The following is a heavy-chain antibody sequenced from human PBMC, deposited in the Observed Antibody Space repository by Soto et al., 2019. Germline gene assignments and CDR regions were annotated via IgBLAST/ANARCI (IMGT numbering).Heavy chain of an antibody. J-gene: IGHJ4*02. CDR3: ATHTVPTDY. D-gene: IGHD4-4*01. CDR2: ISSSSSYI. V-gene: IGHV3-21*01. CDR1: GFTFSTYD. Sequence: GGSLRLSCAASGFTFSTYDMNWVRQAPGKGLEWVSFISSSSSYIYYAASVKGRFTISRDNAKNSLFLQMNSLRAEDTAVYYCATHTVPTDYWGQGTQVTVSS.